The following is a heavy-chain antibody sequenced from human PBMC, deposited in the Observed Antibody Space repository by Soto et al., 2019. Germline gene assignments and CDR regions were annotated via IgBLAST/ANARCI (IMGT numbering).Heavy chain of an antibody. CDR1: GGSISSGGYY. V-gene: IGHV4-31*03. CDR3: ARKERGDYYGSGSSPYFDY. CDR2: IYYSGST. Sequence: QVQLQESGPGLVKPSQTLSLTCTVSGGSISSGGYYWSWIRQHPGKGLEWIGYIYYSGSTYYNPSLKSRVTISVDTSKNQFSLKLSSVTAADTAVYYCARKERGDYYGSGSSPYFDYWGQGTLVTVSS. D-gene: IGHD3-10*01. J-gene: IGHJ4*02.